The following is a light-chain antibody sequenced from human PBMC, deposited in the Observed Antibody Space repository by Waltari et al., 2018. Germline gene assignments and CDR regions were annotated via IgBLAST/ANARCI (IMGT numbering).Light chain of an antibody. CDR1: SSDVGGYDY. CDR2: EVT. V-gene: IGLV2-11*01. CDR3: CSYAGTYTYVL. Sequence: QSALTQPRSVSGSPGQSVTISCPGTSSDVGGYDYVSWYRHHPGKAPQVMIYEVTNRPSGVPDRFSGSRSGNTASLTISGLQADDEATYYCCSYAGTYTYVLFGGGTKLTVL. J-gene: IGLJ2*01.